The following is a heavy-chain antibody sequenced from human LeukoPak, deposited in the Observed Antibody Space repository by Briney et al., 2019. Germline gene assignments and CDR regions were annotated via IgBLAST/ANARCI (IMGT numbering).Heavy chain of an antibody. CDR2: INYDGSNK. D-gene: IGHD2-8*02. Sequence: GGSLRLSCAASGFTFSSYGIHWVRQAPGKGLEWVAVINYDGSNKYYADSVKGRFTISRDNSKNTLYLQMSSLRVEDTAVYYCARALSTGGRIDYWGQGTLVTVSS. J-gene: IGHJ4*02. CDR1: GFTFSSYG. CDR3: ARALSTGGRIDY. V-gene: IGHV3-33*01.